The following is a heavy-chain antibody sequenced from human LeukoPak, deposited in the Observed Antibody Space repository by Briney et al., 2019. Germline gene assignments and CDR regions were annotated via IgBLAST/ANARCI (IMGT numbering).Heavy chain of an antibody. CDR3: DRGLPYYDYVWGSYRLPYFDY. V-gene: IGHV4-34*01. CDR2: INHSGST. D-gene: IGHD3-16*01. J-gene: IGHJ4*02. CDR1: GGSFSGYY. Sequence: PSETLSLTCAVYGGSFSGYYWSWIRQPPGKGLEWIGEINHSGSTNYNPSLKSRLTILVDTYKNQFSLKLSSVTAADTAVYYCDRGLPYYDYVWGSYRLPYFDYWGQGTVVTVSS.